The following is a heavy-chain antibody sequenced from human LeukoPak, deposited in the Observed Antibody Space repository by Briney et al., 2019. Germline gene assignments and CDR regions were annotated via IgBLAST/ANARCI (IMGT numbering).Heavy chain of an antibody. D-gene: IGHD2-2*01. Sequence: GGSLRLSCAASGFTFSSYAMHWVRQAPGKGLEWVAVISYDGSNKYYADSVKGRFTISRDNSKNTLYLQMNSLRAEDTAVYYCAKPGCSSTSCYWFDPWDQGTLVTVSS. CDR2: ISYDGSNK. J-gene: IGHJ5*02. V-gene: IGHV3-30*04. CDR1: GFTFSSYA. CDR3: AKPGCSSTSCYWFDP.